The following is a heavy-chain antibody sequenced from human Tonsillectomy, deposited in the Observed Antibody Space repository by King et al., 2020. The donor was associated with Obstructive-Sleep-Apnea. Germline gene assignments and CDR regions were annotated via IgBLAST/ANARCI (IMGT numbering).Heavy chain of an antibody. CDR1: GYSVSSGYF. Sequence: QLQESGPGLVKPSETLSLTCTVSGYSVSSGYFWGWIRQPPGKGLEWIGSIYYTGSTYYNPSLKSRVTISLDTSKSQFSLKLISVTAADTAVYFCARADPIVVTGKSFDNWGQGTLVTVSP. CDR3: ARADPIVVTGKSFDN. V-gene: IGHV4-38-2*02. J-gene: IGHJ4*02. D-gene: IGHD2-21*02. CDR2: IYYTGST.